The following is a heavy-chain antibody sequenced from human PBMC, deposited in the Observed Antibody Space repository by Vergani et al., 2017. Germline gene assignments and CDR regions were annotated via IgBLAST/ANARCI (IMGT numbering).Heavy chain of an antibody. CDR2: IYWDDDK. V-gene: IGHV2-5*02. Sequence: QITLKESGPTLVKPTQTLTLTCTFSGFSLSTSGVGVGWIRQPPGKALEWLALIYWDDDKRYSPSLKSRLTITKDTSKNQVVLTMTNMDPVDPATYYSAHSPCYDFWSDWATAWFDPWGQGTLVTVSS. J-gene: IGHJ5*02. D-gene: IGHD3-3*01. CDR1: GFSLSTSGVG. CDR3: AHSPCYDFWSDWATAWFDP.